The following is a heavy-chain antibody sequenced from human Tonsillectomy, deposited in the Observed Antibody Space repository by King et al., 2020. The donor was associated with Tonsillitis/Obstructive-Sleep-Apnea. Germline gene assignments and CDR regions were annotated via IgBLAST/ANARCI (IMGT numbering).Heavy chain of an antibody. J-gene: IGHJ4*02. V-gene: IGHV1-8*01. CDR1: GYTFTTYD. Sequence: VQLVESGAEVKKPGASVKVSCKASGYTFTTYDINWVRQASGQGLEWMGWMSPNSGNTGYAQEFQGRVTMTRDTSISTAYMELSSLRSEDTAIYYCARGVDEGTYYWGQGTLVTVSS. CDR2: MSPNSGNT. CDR3: ARGVDEGTYY. D-gene: IGHD1-7*01.